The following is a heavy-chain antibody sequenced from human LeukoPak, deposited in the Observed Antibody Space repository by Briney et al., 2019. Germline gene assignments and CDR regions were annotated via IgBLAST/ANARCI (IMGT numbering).Heavy chain of an antibody. V-gene: IGHV4-34*01. Sequence: SETLSLTCAVYGGSFSGYYWSWIRQPPGKRLEWIGEINHSGSTNYNPSLKSRVTISVDTSKNQFSLKLSSVTAADTAVYYCARGRVLTYYDFWSGYETPFDYWGQGTLVTVSS. D-gene: IGHD3-3*01. CDR3: ARGRVLTYYDFWSGYETPFDY. CDR1: GGSFSGYY. J-gene: IGHJ4*02. CDR2: INHSGST.